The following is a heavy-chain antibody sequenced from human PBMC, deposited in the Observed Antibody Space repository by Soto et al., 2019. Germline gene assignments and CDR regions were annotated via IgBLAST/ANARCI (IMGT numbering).Heavy chain of an antibody. Sequence: SETLSLTCTVSGGSISSYYWSWIRQPPGKGLEWIGYIYYSGSTNYNPSLKSRVTISVDTSKNQFSLKLSSVTAADTAVYYCARGPGSSWYSPYYYGMDVSGQGTTVTVSS. D-gene: IGHD6-13*01. J-gene: IGHJ6*02. CDR3: ARGPGSSWYSPYYYGMDV. V-gene: IGHV4-59*01. CDR2: IYYSGST. CDR1: GGSISSYY.